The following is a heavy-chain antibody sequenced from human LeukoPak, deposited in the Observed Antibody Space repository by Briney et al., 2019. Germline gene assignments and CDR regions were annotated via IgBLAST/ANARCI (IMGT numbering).Heavy chain of an antibody. D-gene: IGHD4-11*01. Sequence: ASVKVSCKASGYTFTNHDINWVRQATGQGLEWMGWVSPNSSNTVYAQKVKGRVIMTMDPSMSTAYMELSSLLSEDTAVYYCARGGPDDNYDDFDYWGQGTLVTVAS. V-gene: IGHV1-8*01. CDR3: ARGGPDDNYDDFDY. CDR2: VSPNSSNT. CDR1: GYTFTNHD. J-gene: IGHJ4*02.